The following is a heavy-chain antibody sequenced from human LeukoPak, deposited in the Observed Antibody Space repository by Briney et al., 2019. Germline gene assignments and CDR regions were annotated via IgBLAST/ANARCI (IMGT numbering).Heavy chain of an antibody. CDR2: IYYSGST. J-gene: IGHJ3*02. Sequence: SETLSLTCTVSGGFISSSSYYRGWIRQPPGKGLEWIGSIYYSGSTYYNPSLKSRVTISVDTSKNQFSLKLSSVTAADTAVYYCARRDLYCSSTSCYVAFDIWGQGTMVTVSS. D-gene: IGHD2-2*01. CDR1: GGFISSSSYY. V-gene: IGHV4-39*01. CDR3: ARRDLYCSSTSCYVAFDI.